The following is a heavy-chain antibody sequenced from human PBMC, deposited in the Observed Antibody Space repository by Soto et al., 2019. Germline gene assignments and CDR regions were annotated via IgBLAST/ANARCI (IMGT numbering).Heavy chain of an antibody. J-gene: IGHJ4*02. CDR1: GGSISRYY. CDR3: ARLGGYYQALDY. V-gene: IGHV4-59*08. Sequence: SGTPSLTRPVSGGSISRYYSRRERQPPGKGLAWIGYIYYSGSTNYNPSLKSRVTISVDMSKNQFSLNLSSVTAADTAVYHCARLGGYYQALDYWGQGTLVTVSS. CDR2: IYYSGST. D-gene: IGHD3-22*01.